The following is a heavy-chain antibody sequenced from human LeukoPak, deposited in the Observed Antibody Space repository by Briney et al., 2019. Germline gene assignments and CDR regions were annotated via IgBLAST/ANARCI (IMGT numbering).Heavy chain of an antibody. J-gene: IGHJ3*02. CDR3: SREFPFCGADCFSGVFDI. CDR1: GYTFSSYG. D-gene: IGHD2-21*02. Sequence: ASVKFSCKASGYTFSSYGINWVRQAPGQGLEWMGWISVINNGNTRYAQNFQGRLTMTTDTSTATAYMELRSLRSDDTAVYYCSREFPFCGADCFSGVFDIWGQGTMVTVS. V-gene: IGHV1-18*01. CDR2: ISVINNGNT.